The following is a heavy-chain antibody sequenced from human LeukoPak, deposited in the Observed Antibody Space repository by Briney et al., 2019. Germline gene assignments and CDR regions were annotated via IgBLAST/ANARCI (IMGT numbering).Heavy chain of an antibody. V-gene: IGHV3-21*01. J-gene: IGHJ4*01. Sequence: PGGSLRLSCAASGFTFSDYSFNWVRQALGQGLAWVSSISSSSSYKYYADSLKGRFTISRDNAKNSLYLQVNSLRAEDTAVYYCARINDIDNSYHLDFWGHGTLVTVSS. CDR3: ARINDIDNSYHLDF. D-gene: IGHD2-15*01. CDR1: GFTFSDYS. CDR2: ISSSSSYK.